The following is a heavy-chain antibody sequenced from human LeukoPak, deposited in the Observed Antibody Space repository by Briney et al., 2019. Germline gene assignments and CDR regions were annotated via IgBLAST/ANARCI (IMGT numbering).Heavy chain of an antibody. CDR3: AREDSSSGWYEN. Sequence: PGGSLRLSCAASGFTFRDSYMSWIRQAPGKGLEWVSYISGSGTTIYSADSVKGRFTISRDNAKNSLYLQMNSLRAEDTAVYYCAREDSSSGWYENWGQGTLVTVSS. V-gene: IGHV3-11*04. CDR2: ISGSGTTI. J-gene: IGHJ4*02. CDR1: GFTFRDSY. D-gene: IGHD6-19*01.